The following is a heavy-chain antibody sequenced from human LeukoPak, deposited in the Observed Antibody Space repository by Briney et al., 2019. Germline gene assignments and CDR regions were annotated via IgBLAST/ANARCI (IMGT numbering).Heavy chain of an antibody. CDR1: GFAFTYAW. Sequence: GGSLRLSCAASGFAFTYAWMSWVRQAPGKGLEWVGRIKGKPDGATIDYAAPAKGRFTISRDDSRNTLSLQMNSLKTEDTAMYYCIVVGYCSGGNCYSSCLWGQGTLVTVSS. CDR3: IVVGYCSGGNCYSSCL. CDR2: IKGKPDGATI. D-gene: IGHD2-15*01. V-gene: IGHV3-15*01. J-gene: IGHJ4*02.